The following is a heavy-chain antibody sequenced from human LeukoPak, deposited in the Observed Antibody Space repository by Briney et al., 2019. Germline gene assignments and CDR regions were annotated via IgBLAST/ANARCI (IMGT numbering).Heavy chain of an antibody. CDR1: GYSFTSYG. Sequence: ASVKVSCKASGYSFTSYGISWVRQAPGQGLEWMGWISSYNGNTNYAQKLQGRVTMTTDTSTSTAYMELRSLRSDDTAVYYCARVRDIVIVPTARGGWFDLWGQGTLVTVPS. CDR3: ARVRDIVIVPTARGGWFDL. J-gene: IGHJ5*02. CDR2: ISSYNGNT. D-gene: IGHD2-2*01. V-gene: IGHV1-18*01.